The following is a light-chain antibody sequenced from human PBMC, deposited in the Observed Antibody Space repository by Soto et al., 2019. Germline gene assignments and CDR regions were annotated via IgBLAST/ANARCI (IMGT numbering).Light chain of an antibody. CDR1: HDIRYH. Sequence: DIQMTQSTSSLSASVGDIVTITCQASHDIRYHLNWYQQKPGKAPKLLIYDASNLETGVPSRFSGSGSGTDFRFTISSLQPEDSTTYYCQQYDNLPLTFGGGTKVEIK. V-gene: IGKV1-33*01. CDR2: DAS. CDR3: QQYDNLPLT. J-gene: IGKJ4*01.